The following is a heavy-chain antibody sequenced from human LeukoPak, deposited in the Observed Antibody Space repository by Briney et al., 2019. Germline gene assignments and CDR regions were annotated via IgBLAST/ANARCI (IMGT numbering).Heavy chain of an antibody. CDR1: GGSFSGYY. V-gene: IGHV4-34*01. CDR3: ARGQRRAAAGTRAYCFDY. J-gene: IGHJ4*02. Sequence: SETLSLTCAVYGGSFSGYYWSWIRQPPGKGLEWIGEINHSGSTNYNPSLKSRVTISVDTSKNQFSLKLSSVTAADTAVYYCARGQRRAAAGTRAYCFDYWGQGTLVTVSS. D-gene: IGHD6-13*01. CDR2: INHSGST.